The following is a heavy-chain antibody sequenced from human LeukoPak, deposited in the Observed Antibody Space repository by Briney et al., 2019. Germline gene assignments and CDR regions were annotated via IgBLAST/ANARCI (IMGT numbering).Heavy chain of an antibody. Sequence: GGSLRLSCAASGFTVTTKSMAWVRQAPGRGLEWVSVFYSPGSTYYADSVHGRFTISRDNSLNTLFLQINSLRVEDTAVCYCASARESCLGSTCYEYFHHWGQGTPLTVSS. J-gene: IGHJ1*01. CDR2: FYSPGST. V-gene: IGHV3-53*01. D-gene: IGHD2-2*01. CDR1: GFTVTTKS. CDR3: ASARESCLGSTCYEYFHH.